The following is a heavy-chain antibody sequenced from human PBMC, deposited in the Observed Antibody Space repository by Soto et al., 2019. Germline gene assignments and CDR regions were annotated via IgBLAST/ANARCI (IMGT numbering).Heavy chain of an antibody. D-gene: IGHD3-3*01. J-gene: IGHJ6*02. CDR1: RFTFSSYG. CDR3: ARGYYDFWSGSPKYYYGMDV. CDR2: IWYDGSNK. V-gene: IGHV3-33*01. Sequence: GGSLRLSCAASRFTFSSYGMHWVRQAPGKGLEWVAVIWYDGSNKYYADSVKGRFTISRDNSKNTLYLQMNSLRAEDTAVYYCARGYYDFWSGSPKYYYGMDVWGQGTTVTVSS.